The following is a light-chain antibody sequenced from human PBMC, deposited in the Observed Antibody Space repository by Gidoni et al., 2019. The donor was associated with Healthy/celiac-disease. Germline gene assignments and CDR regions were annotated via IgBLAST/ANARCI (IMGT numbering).Light chain of an antibody. CDR1: SGSIASNY. V-gene: IGLV6-57*04. CDR2: EDN. Sequence: NFMLTQPHSVSESPGKTVTISCTRSSGSIASNYVQWYQQRPGSAPTTVIYEDNQRPSGVPDRFSGSIDSSSNSASLTISGLKTEDEADYYCQSYDSSHPVFGGGTKLTVL. J-gene: IGLJ3*02. CDR3: QSYDSSHPV.